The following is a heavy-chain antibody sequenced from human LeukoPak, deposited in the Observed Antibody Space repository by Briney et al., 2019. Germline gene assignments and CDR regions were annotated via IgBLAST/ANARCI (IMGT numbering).Heavy chain of an antibody. CDR2: ISGSGGST. V-gene: IGHV3-23*01. CDR1: GFTFSSYA. CDR3: AKQLGYCSDGSCYFPY. D-gene: IGHD2-15*01. Sequence: PGGSLRLSCAASGFTFSSYAMSWVRQAPGKGLEWVSAISGSGGSTYYADSVKGRFTISRDKSKSTLCLQMNSLRAEDTAVYYCAKQLGYCSDGSCYFPYWGQGTLVTVSS. J-gene: IGHJ4*02.